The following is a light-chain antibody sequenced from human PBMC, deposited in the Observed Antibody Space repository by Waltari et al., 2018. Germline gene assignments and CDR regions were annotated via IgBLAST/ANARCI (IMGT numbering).Light chain of an antibody. CDR3: SSFTDTHTLL. Sequence: QSALTQPASVSGSPGQSITLSCPGTSHHVGASTFVPWYQQPPGRAPQLMIYDVTERPSGISYRFSGSKSANTASLTISGLLPEDEAIYYCSSFTDTHTLLFGGGTTVTVL. CDR2: DVT. V-gene: IGLV2-14*03. J-gene: IGLJ2*01. CDR1: SHHVGASTF.